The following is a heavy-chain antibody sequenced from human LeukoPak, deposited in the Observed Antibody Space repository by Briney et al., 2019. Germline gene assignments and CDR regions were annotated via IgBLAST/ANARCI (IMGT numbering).Heavy chain of an antibody. J-gene: IGHJ3*02. V-gene: IGHV4-59*08. Sequence: SETLSLTCTISGGSVSDYYWSWIRQSPGKGLEWIGYIYHTGSTSYSPSLKSRVTISVDTSKNQFSLKLSSVTAADTAVYFCARGPYSYDSSGAFDIWGQGTMVTVSS. CDR1: GGSVSDYY. D-gene: IGHD3-22*01. CDR3: ARGPYSYDSSGAFDI. CDR2: IYHTGST.